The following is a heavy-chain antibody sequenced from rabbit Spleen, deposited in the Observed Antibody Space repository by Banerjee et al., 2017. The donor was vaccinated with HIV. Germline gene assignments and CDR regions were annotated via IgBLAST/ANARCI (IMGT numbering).Heavy chain of an antibody. CDR3: ARDSYAASGVWNL. CDR2: IYTGSGST. J-gene: IGHJ4*01. V-gene: IGHV1S45*01. CDR1: GVSLNDKDV. D-gene: IGHD4-2*01. Sequence: QEQLVESGGGLVKPEGSLKLSCTASGVSLNDKDVMCWVRQAPGKGLEWIGCIYTGSGSTYYASWAKGRFTISKTSSTTVTLQMTSLTVADTATYFCARDSYAASGVWNLWGPGTLVTVS.